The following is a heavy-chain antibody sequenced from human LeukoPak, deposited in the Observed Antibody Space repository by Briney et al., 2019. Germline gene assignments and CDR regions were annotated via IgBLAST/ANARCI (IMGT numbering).Heavy chain of an antibody. CDR3: ARVLIHYDSSGYPNHDAFDI. D-gene: IGHD3-22*01. CDR2: ISAYNGNT. CDR1: GGTFSSYA. J-gene: IGHJ3*02. V-gene: IGHV1-18*01. Sequence: SVKVSCKASGGTFSSYAISWVRQAPGQGLEWMGWISAYNGNTNYAQKLQGRVTMTTDTSTSTAYMELRSLRSDDTAVYYCARVLIHYDSSGYPNHDAFDIWGQGTMVTVSS.